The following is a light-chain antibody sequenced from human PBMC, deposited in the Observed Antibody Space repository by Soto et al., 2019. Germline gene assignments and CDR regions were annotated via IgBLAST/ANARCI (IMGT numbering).Light chain of an antibody. CDR2: GAS. CDR1: ETVATN. V-gene: IGKV3-15*01. CDR3: QQYFVCPPMT. Sequence: EVVMTQSPATLSASPGERATLSCWASETVATNLAWYQQKPGQAPRLLISGASTRAAGISDRFRGSGSGTEFTLTIGSLRSEDSGIYYCQQYFVCPPMTFGQGTKVEI. J-gene: IGKJ1*01.